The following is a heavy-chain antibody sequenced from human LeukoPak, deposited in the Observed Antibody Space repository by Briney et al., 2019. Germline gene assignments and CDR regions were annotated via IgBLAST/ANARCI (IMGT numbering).Heavy chain of an antibody. CDR3: AKVLGYSSSWKAPGYYYYYGMDV. J-gene: IGHJ6*02. V-gene: IGHV3-30*18. Sequence: GGSLRLSCAASGFTFSSYGMHWVRQAPGKGLEWVAVISYDGSNKYYADSVKGRFTISRDNSKNTLYLQMNSLRAEDTAVYYCAKVLGYSSSWKAPGYYYYYGMDVWGQGTTVTVSS. D-gene: IGHD6-13*01. CDR2: ISYDGSNK. CDR1: GFTFSSYG.